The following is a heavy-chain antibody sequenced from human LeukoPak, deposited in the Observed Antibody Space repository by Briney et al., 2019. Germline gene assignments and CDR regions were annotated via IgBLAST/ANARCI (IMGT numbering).Heavy chain of an antibody. CDR3: ARTSSNSWSYGMDV. V-gene: IGHV4-4*07. Sequence: SGTLSLTCTVSDGSISSYYWSWIRQPAGKGLEWIGRIYPSGSTNYNPSLKSRVTMSVDTSKNQFSLKLSSVTAADTAVYYCARTSSNSWSYGMDVWGQGTTVTVSS. D-gene: IGHD6-13*01. CDR2: IYPSGST. J-gene: IGHJ6*02. CDR1: DGSISSYY.